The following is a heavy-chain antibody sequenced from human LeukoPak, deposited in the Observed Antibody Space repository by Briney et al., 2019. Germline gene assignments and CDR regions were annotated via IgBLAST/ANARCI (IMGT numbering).Heavy chain of an antibody. CDR2: IYHHGAT. V-gene: IGHV4-4*02. Sequence: PSETLSLPCVASGGPLCSNNWWSWARHPPGKGLEWIGEIYHHGATNYNQSLKSRVTLSRDKSKNPFSLELSCVSAADTAVYYCATSPDYSNRWCHFDYWGQGTLVTVSS. D-gene: IGHD6-13*01. CDR3: ATSPDYSNRWCHFDY. J-gene: IGHJ4*02. CDR1: GGPLCSNNW.